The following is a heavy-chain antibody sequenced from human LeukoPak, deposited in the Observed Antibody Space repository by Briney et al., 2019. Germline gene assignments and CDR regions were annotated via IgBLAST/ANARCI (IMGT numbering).Heavy chain of an antibody. CDR3: ARDLTFRTLYGSGSYFEA. Sequence: SETLSLTCAVYGGSFGGYYWSWIRQPPGKGLEWIGSIYYGGSTYYSPSLKSRVTISVDTSKNQFSLRLSSVTAADTAVYYCARDLTFRTLYGSGSYFEAWGQGTLVSVCS. CDR2: IYYGGST. J-gene: IGHJ4*02. CDR1: GGSFGGYY. D-gene: IGHD3-10*01. V-gene: IGHV4-34*01.